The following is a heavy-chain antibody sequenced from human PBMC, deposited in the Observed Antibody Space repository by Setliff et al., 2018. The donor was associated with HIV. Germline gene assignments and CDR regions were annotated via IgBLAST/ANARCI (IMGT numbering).Heavy chain of an antibody. CDR3: ARARGPEGYFDS. CDR1: GGSISGYY. V-gene: IGHV4-59*01. Sequence: SETLSLTCTVSGGSISGYYWSWIRQPPGKGLEWIGTIFYTGNTSYNPSLKSRVTLSGGMSENQLFLRLTSVTAADTAVYYCARARGPEGYFDSWGQGTLVTVSS. D-gene: IGHD3-10*01. CDR2: IFYTGNT. J-gene: IGHJ4*02.